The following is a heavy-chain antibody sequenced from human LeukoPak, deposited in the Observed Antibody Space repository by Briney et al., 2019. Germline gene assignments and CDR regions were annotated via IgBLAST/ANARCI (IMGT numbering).Heavy chain of an antibody. CDR1: GFTFSSYW. V-gene: IGHV3-74*01. J-gene: IGHJ2*01. CDR3: AKGGEYQTPYWYFDL. D-gene: IGHD2-2*01. CDR2: SKSDGRST. Sequence: GGSLTLPCAASGFTFSSYWMHWVRQAPGKGLVWVSRSKSDGRSTSYADSVKGGFTISRDNAKNTLYLQMDSLRAEDTAVYYCAKGGEYQTPYWYFDLWGRGTLVTVSS.